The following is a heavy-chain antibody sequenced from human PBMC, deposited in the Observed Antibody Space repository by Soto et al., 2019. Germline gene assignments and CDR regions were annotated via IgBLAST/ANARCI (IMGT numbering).Heavy chain of an antibody. CDR2: IFYSGRT. V-gene: IGHV4-61*08. CDR1: GASVSSRAHY. J-gene: IGHJ4*02. CDR3: ARDLLAGFDY. Sequence: SETLSLTCNVSGASVSSRAHYWSWIRQPPGKGLEWIGYIFYSGRTNYNPSLKSQVSMSIDLPKNQFSLRLSSVTAADTAMYYCARDLLAGFDYWGQGILVTVSS. D-gene: IGHD6-19*01.